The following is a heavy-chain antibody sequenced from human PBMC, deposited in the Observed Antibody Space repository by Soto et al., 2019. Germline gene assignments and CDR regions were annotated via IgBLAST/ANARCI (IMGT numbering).Heavy chain of an antibody. CDR1: GGSFSGYY. Sequence: SETLSLTCAVYGGSFSGYYWSWIRQPPGKGLEWIGEINHSGSTNYNPSRNKRITISVDTSKNQFSLKLSSVTAADTAVYFGASLGFPGIAAAGTRIARDYYYYYMDVWGKGTTVTVSS. V-gene: IGHV4-34*01. D-gene: IGHD6-13*01. CDR2: INHSGST. CDR3: ASLGFPGIAAAGTRIARDYYYYYMDV. J-gene: IGHJ6*03.